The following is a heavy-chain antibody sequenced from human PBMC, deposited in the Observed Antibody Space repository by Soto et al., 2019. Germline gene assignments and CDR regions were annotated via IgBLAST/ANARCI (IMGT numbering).Heavy chain of an antibody. Sequence: QVQLVQSGAEVKKPGASVKVSCKASGYTFTSYGITWVRQAPGQGLEWVGWISAYNGDTDYAQNFQGRVTMTTDTSTSTAYMELRSLRSDDTAVYYCVRGASSLPGFYWGQGTLVTVSS. CDR2: ISAYNGDT. J-gene: IGHJ4*02. D-gene: IGHD6-13*01. V-gene: IGHV1-18*01. CDR1: GYTFTSYG. CDR3: VRGASSLPGFY.